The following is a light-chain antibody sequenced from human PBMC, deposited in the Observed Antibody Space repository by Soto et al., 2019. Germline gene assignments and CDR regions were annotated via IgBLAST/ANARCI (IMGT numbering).Light chain of an antibody. V-gene: IGKV3-15*01. CDR1: QSVSSN. J-gene: IGKJ3*01. CDR3: QQYNNWPFT. Sequence: EIVMTQSPATLSVSPGNRATLSCRASQSVSSNLAWYQQKPGQAPRLLISGASTRATGIPARFSGSGSGTEFTLTISSLQSEDFAFYYCQQYNNWPFTFGPGTIVDIK. CDR2: GAS.